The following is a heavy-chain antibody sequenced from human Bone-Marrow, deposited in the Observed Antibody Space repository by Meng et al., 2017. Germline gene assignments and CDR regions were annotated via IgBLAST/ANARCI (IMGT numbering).Heavy chain of an antibody. D-gene: IGHD5-24*01. Sequence: GGSLRLSCAASGFTFDDYAMHWVRQAPGKGLEWVSGISWNSGSIGYADSVKGRFTISRDNAKNSLYLQMNSLRAEDTAVYYCARWMGIPNAFDIWGQGTMVTVSS. CDR2: ISWNSGSI. V-gene: IGHV3-9*01. CDR1: GFTFDDYA. CDR3: ARWMGIPNAFDI. J-gene: IGHJ3*02.